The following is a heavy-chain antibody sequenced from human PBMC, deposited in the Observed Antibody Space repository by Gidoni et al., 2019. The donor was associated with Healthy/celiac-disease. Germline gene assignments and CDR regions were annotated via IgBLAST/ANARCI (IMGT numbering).Heavy chain of an antibody. V-gene: IGHV1-24*01. Sequence: QLQLAQSGAEVKKPGASVKVSCKVSGYTLTELSMHCVRQAPGIGLEWMGGFDPEDGETIYAQKFQGRVTMTEDTSTDTAYMELSSLRSEDTAVYYCATAISPRRLSEANYYYYNGMDVWGQGTTVTVSS. CDR2: FDPEDGET. J-gene: IGHJ6*02. CDR1: GYTLTELS. CDR3: ATAISPRRLSEANYYYYNGMDV. D-gene: IGHD6-25*01.